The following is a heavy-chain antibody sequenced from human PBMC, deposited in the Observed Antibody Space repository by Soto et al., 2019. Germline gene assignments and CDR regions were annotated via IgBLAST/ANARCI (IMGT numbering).Heavy chain of an antibody. V-gene: IGHV3-23*01. CDR2: ISGSGGST. J-gene: IGHJ4*02. D-gene: IGHD3-10*01. Sequence: EVQVLDSGGGLVQPGGSLRLSCAASGFTFTNYPMAWVRQAPAKGLEWVSTISGSGGSTFYADSVKGRFTISRDNSKNTVYLQMNSLRVEDTAVYYCAKWPLNVEGSYFAYLGQGTLVTVSS. CDR3: AKWPLNVEGSYFAY. CDR1: GFTFTNYP.